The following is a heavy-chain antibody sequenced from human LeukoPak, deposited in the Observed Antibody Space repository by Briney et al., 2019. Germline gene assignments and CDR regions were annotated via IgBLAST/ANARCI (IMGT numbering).Heavy chain of an antibody. Sequence: SETLSLTCAVYGGSFSGYYWSWIRQPPGKGLEWIGEINHSGSTNFNPSLKSRVTISVDTSKNQFSLKLSSVTAADTAVYYCARGNRGYSYASFDYWGQGTLVTVSS. D-gene: IGHD5-18*01. CDR1: GGSFSGYY. V-gene: IGHV4-34*01. CDR3: ARGNRGYSYASFDY. J-gene: IGHJ4*02. CDR2: INHSGST.